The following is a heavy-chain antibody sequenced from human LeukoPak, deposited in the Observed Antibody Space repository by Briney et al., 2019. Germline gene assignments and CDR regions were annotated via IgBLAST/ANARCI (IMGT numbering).Heavy chain of an antibody. CDR1: GGSFSGYY. Sequence: PSETLSLTCAVYGGSFSGYYWSWIRQPPGKGLERIGEINHSGSTNYNPSLKSRVTISVDTSKNQFSLKLSSVTAADTAVYYCARDTSTIFGVVIGNYFDYWGQGTLVTVSS. CDR2: INHSGST. CDR3: ARDTSTIFGVVIGNYFDY. D-gene: IGHD3-3*01. J-gene: IGHJ4*02. V-gene: IGHV4-34*01.